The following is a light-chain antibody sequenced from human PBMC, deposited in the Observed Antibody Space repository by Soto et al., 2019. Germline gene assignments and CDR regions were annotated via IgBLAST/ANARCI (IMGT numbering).Light chain of an antibody. CDR3: SSYAGYNNYV. J-gene: IGLJ1*01. CDR2: EVS. CDR1: SSDVGGYDY. V-gene: IGLV2-8*01. Sequence: QSALTQPPSASGSPGQSVTISCTGSSSDVGGYDYVSWYQLHPGKAPKLMIYEVSKRPSGVPDRFSGSKSGNTASLTVSGLQAEDEADYYCSSYAGYNNYVFGNGTKVTVL.